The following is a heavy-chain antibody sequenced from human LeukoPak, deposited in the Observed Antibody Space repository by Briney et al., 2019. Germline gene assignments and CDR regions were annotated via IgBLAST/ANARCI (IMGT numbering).Heavy chain of an antibody. Sequence: GGSLRLSCAASGFTFRSYGMHWVRQAPGKGLEWVSAISGSGGSTYYADSVKGRFTISRDNSKNTLYLQMNSLRAEDTAVYYCAKVRGSSSWKRKYYFDYWGQGTLVTVSS. CDR2: ISGSGGST. D-gene: IGHD6-13*01. CDR3: AKVRGSSSWKRKYYFDY. J-gene: IGHJ4*02. V-gene: IGHV3-23*01. CDR1: GFTFRSYG.